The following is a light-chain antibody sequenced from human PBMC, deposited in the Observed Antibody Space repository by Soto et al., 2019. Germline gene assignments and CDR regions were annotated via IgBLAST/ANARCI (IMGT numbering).Light chain of an antibody. Sequence: QSALTQPASVSGSPGQSITISCTGTSSDVGLYDYVSWYQQHPGKAPQLMIYAVSNRPSGVSNRFSGSKSGNTATLTISGLQAEDEADYYCCSYTVSGTYVFGTGTKVTVL. CDR2: AVS. CDR3: CSYTVSGTYV. V-gene: IGLV2-14*01. J-gene: IGLJ1*01. CDR1: SSDVGLYDY.